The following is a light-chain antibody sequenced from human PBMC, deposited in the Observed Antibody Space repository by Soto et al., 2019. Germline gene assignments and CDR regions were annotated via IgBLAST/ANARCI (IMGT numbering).Light chain of an antibody. CDR1: QSVSSY. V-gene: IGKV3-11*01. Sequence: IEMTQSPSTLSVSPGERATLPCSASQSVSSYLAWYQQKPGQAPRLLIYDASNRATGIPARFSGSGSGTDFTLTISSLEPEDFAVYYCQQRSNWPPPITFGQGTRLEIK. CDR3: QQRSNWPPPIT. J-gene: IGKJ5*01. CDR2: DAS.